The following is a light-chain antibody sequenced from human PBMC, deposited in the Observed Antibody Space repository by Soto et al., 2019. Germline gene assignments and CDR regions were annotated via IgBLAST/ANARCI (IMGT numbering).Light chain of an antibody. V-gene: IGLV2-23*01. CDR2: EGS. J-gene: IGLJ3*02. CDR3: CSYAGSSTWV. Sequence: QSALTQPASVSGSPGQSLTISCTGTSSDVGSYNLVSWYQQHPGKAPKLMIYEGSKRPSGVSNRFSGSKSVNTASLTISGLQAEDEADYYCCSYAGSSTWVFGGGTKLTVL. CDR1: SSDVGSYNL.